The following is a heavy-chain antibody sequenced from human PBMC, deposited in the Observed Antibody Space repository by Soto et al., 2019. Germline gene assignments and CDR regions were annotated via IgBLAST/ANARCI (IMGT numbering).Heavy chain of an antibody. V-gene: IGHV3-15*07. Sequence: EVQLVESGGGLVKPGGSLRLSCAASGFTFSNAWMNWVRQAPGKGLEWVGRIKSKTDGGTTDYAAPVKGRFTISRDDSKNTLYLQMNSLKTEDTAVYYCTTRPPLLWFGEEEGWGQGTLVTVSS. CDR3: TTRPPLLWFGEEEG. CDR2: IKSKTDGGTT. D-gene: IGHD3-10*01. J-gene: IGHJ4*02. CDR1: GFTFSNAW.